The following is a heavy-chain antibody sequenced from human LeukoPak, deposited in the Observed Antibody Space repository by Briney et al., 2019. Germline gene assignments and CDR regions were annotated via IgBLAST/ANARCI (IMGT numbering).Heavy chain of an antibody. V-gene: IGHV4-34*01. D-gene: IGHD3-10*01. CDR3: ARVWVYYYGSGSYFDY. CDR1: GFTVSSNY. CDR2: INHSGST. J-gene: IGHJ4*02. Sequence: GSLRLSCAASGFTVSSNYMSWVRQAPGKGLEWIGEINHSGSTNYNPSLKSRVTISVDTSKNQFSLKLSSVTAADTAVYYCARVWVYYYGSGSYFDYWGQGTLVTVSS.